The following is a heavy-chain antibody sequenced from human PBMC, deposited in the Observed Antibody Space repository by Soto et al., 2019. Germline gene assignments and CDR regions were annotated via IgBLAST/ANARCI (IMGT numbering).Heavy chain of an antibody. V-gene: IGHV4-30-4*01. D-gene: IGHD3-22*01. CDR1: GGSISSGDYY. J-gene: IGHJ4*02. CDR3: ARGDRDYYDSSGYGPIPY. Sequence: PSETLSLTCTVSGGSISSGDYYWSWIRQPPGKGLEWIGYIYYSGSTYYNPSLKSRVTISVDTSKNQFSLKLSSVTAADTAVYYCARGDRDYYDSSGYGPIPYWGQGTLVTVS. CDR2: IYYSGST.